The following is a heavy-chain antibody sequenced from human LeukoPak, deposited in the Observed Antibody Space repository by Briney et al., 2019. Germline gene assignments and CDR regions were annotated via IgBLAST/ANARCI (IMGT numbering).Heavy chain of an antibody. Sequence: SQTLSLTCAISGDSVSTNSAAWNWIRQSPSRGLEWLGRPYYRSKWYNDYEVSVKSRIPINPDTSKNQFSLQLNSVTPEDTAVYYCARGANYYDSSGYYDYWGQGTLVTVSS. J-gene: IGHJ4*02. CDR3: ARGANYYDSSGYYDY. CDR1: GDSVSTNSAA. CDR2: PYYRSKWYN. D-gene: IGHD3-22*01. V-gene: IGHV6-1*01.